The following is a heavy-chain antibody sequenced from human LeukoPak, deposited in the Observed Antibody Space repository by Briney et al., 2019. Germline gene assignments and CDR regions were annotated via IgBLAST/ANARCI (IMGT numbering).Heavy chain of an antibody. Sequence: PEGSLRLSCAASGFTFSTYSMNWVRQAPGKGLEWVSSISSSSSYIYYADSVKGRFTISRDNAKNSLYLQMNSLRAEDTAVYYCARDPREDYYDSSGYYLWYSDYWGQGTLVTVSS. J-gene: IGHJ4*02. CDR2: ISSSSSYI. D-gene: IGHD3-22*01. V-gene: IGHV3-21*01. CDR3: ARDPREDYYDSSGYYLWYSDY. CDR1: GFTFSTYS.